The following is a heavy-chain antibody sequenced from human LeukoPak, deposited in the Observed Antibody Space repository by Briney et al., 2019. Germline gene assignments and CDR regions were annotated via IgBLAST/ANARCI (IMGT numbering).Heavy chain of an antibody. CDR2: IKSKTDGGTT. D-gene: IGHD2-15*01. V-gene: IGHV3-15*01. CDR1: GFTLSTYW. Sequence: GGSLRLSCAASGFTLSTYWMSWVRQAPGKGLEWVGRIKSKTDGGTTDYAAPVKGRFTISRDDSKNTLYLQMNSLKTEDTAVYYCTTDITRGIVVVVAAIPYYYGMDVWGQGTTVTVSS. J-gene: IGHJ6*02. CDR3: TTDITRGIVVVVAAIPYYYGMDV.